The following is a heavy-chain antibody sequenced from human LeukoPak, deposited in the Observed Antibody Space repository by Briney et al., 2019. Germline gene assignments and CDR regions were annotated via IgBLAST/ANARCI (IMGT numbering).Heavy chain of an antibody. CDR1: GFTFSSYA. CDR3: ARDARYCSSTSCYYYYYYGMDV. D-gene: IGHD2-2*01. Sequence: SGGSLRLSCAASGFTFSSYAMSWVRQAPGKGLEWVSGISGSGGSTYYADSVKGRFTISRDNSKNTLYLQMNSLRAEDTAVYYCARDARYCSSTSCYYYYYYGMDVWGQGTTVTVSS. V-gene: IGHV3-23*01. CDR2: ISGSGGST. J-gene: IGHJ6*02.